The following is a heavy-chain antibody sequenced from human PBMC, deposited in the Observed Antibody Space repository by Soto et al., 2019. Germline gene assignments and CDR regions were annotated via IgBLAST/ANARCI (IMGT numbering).Heavy chain of an antibody. CDR1: AGSISSYY. D-gene: IGHD3-22*01. CDR3: ARLDSSAYYYYYGVAV. J-gene: IGHJ6*02. V-gene: IGHV4-59*08. CDR2: IYYSGST. Sequence: PSETLSLTCTVCAGSISSYYWSWIRQPPGKGLEWIGYIYYSGSTNYNPSLKSRVAISVDTSKNQFSLKLTSVTAADTAVYYCARLDSSAYYYYYGVAVWGQGTTVTVS.